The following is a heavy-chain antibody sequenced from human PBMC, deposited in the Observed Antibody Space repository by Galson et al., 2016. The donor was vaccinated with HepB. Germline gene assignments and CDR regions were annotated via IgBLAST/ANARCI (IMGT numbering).Heavy chain of an antibody. CDR2: SSRNGGTS. CDR3: VVGNGFNSLDY. CDR1: GLTFSAFT. J-gene: IGHJ4*02. D-gene: IGHD5-24*01. V-gene: IGHV3-64D*09. Sequence: ALRLSCAPSGLTFSAFTMHWVRQAPGKGLEYVSASSRNGGTSKYADSLKGRFTISRDNSKSTLFLQMSSLRPDDTALYYCVVGNGFNSLDYWGQGTLVAVSS.